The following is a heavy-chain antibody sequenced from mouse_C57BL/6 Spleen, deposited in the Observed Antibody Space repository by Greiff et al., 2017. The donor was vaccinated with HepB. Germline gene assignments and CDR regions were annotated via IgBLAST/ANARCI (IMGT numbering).Heavy chain of an antibody. D-gene: IGHD2-3*01. CDR1: GYTFTSYW. J-gene: IGHJ2*01. V-gene: IGHV1-59*01. CDR2: IDPSDSYT. CDR3: AGGGLLDY. Sequence: QVQLQQPGAELVRPGTSVKLSCKASGYTFTSYWMHWVKQRPGQGLEWIGVIDPSDSYTNYNQKFKGKATLTVDTSSSTAYMQLSSLTSEDSAVYSLAGGGLLDYWGQGTTLTVSS.